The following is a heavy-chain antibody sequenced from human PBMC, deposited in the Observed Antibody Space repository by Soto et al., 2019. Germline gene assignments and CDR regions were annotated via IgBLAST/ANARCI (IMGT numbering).Heavy chain of an antibody. Sequence: EVQLLESGGGLVQPGGSLSLSWEASGFTFSSYAMSWVRQAPGKGLEWVSAISGSGGSTYYADSVKGRFTISRDNSKNTLYLQMNSLRAEDTAVYYCAKGRQYCSGGSCYVSYFQHWGQGTLVTVSS. J-gene: IGHJ1*01. V-gene: IGHV3-23*01. D-gene: IGHD2-15*01. CDR1: GFTFSSYA. CDR3: AKGRQYCSGGSCYVSYFQH. CDR2: ISGSGGST.